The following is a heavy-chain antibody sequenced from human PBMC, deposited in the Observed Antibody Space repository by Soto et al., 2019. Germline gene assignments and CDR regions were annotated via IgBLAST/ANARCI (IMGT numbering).Heavy chain of an antibody. D-gene: IGHD6-6*01. V-gene: IGHV4-39*01. CDR1: GGSISSSSYY. J-gene: IGHJ4*02. CDR3: VIAARPGDYFDY. CDR2: IYYSGST. Sequence: TETLSLTCTISGGSISSSSYYWGWIRQPPGKGLEWIGSIYYSGSTYYNPSLKSRVTISVDTSKNQFSLKLSSVTAADTAVYYCVIAARPGDYFDYWGQGTLVTVSS.